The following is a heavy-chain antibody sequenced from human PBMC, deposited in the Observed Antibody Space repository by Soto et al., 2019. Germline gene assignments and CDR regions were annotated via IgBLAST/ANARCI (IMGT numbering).Heavy chain of an antibody. CDR2: IPYDGSHQ. CDR3: AKLRVLEWEVQESDY. D-gene: IGHD3-3*01. CDR1: GFTFSSHG. Sequence: GGSLRLSCAASGFTFSSHGMHWIRQAPGKGLEWVAVIPYDGSHQYYADSVKGRFSISRDNSKNTLYLQMNSLRAEDTAVYYCAKLRVLEWEVQESDYWGQGPLVTVSS. V-gene: IGHV3-30*18. J-gene: IGHJ4*02.